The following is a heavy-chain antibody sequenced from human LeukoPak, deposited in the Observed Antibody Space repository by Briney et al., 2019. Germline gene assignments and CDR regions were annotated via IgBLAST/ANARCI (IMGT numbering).Heavy chain of an antibody. CDR2: IRGSGGTT. CDR3: VRDPDALDY. V-gene: IGHV3-48*02. CDR1: GFTVSRYS. J-gene: IGHJ4*02. Sequence: PVGSLRLSCAASGFTVSRYSINLVRQAPRKGLEWVSYIRGSGGTTYYADSVKGRFTISIDNVKNSLYLQLNSLRDEDTAVYYCVRDPDALDYWGQGTLVTVSS.